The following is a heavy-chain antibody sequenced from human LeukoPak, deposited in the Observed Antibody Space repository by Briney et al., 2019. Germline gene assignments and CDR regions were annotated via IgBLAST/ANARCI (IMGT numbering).Heavy chain of an antibody. V-gene: IGHV3-23*01. CDR1: GFTFSSYA. CDR2: ISGSTGST. D-gene: IGHD6-13*01. CDR3: AKEGTGPYSSSQVDY. J-gene: IGHJ4*02. Sequence: GGSLRLSCAASGFTFSSYAMSWVRQAPGKGLEWVSAISGSTGSTYYADSVKGRFTISRDNSKNTLYLQMNSLRAEDTAVYYCAKEGTGPYSSSQVDYWGQGTLVTVSS.